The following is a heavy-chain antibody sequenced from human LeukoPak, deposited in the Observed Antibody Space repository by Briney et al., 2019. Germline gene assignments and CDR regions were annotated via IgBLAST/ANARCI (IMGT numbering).Heavy chain of an antibody. J-gene: IGHJ4*02. V-gene: IGHV1-18*01. CDR2: ISAYNGNT. Sequence: ASVKVSCKASGYTFTSYGISWVRQAPGQGLEWMGWISAYNGNTNYAQKLQGRVTMTTDTSTSTAYMELSSLRSEDTAVYYCLSYYYDSSGYYNPPSFDYWGRGTLVTVSS. D-gene: IGHD3-22*01. CDR1: GYTFTSYG. CDR3: LSYYYDSSGYYNPPSFDY.